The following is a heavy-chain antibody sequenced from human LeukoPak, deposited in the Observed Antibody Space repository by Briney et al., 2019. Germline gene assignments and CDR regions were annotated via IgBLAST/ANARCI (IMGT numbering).Heavy chain of an antibody. J-gene: IGHJ4*02. CDR2: INSDGSST. D-gene: IGHD3-10*01. Sequence: GGSLRLSCAASGFTFSSYWMHWVRQAPGKGLVWVSRINSDGSSTSYADSVKGRFTISRDNAKNTLYLQMNSLRVEDTAVYYCARDMIRGVVNNWGQGTLVTVSS. CDR1: GFTFSSYW. CDR3: ARDMIRGVVNN. V-gene: IGHV3-74*01.